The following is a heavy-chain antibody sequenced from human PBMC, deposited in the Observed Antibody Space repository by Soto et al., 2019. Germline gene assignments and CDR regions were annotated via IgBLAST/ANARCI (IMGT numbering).Heavy chain of an antibody. V-gene: IGHV3-23*05. D-gene: IGHD3-10*01. CDR2: MNGAATST. Sequence: GGSLRLSCAASGFTLPTYAMTWVRQPPGKGLEWVSSMNGAATSTSYADSVKGRFTTSRDISKNTQYLHMNNLRPEDTAVYYCARGGADHYNYGMDVWGQGTTVT. CDR3: ARGGADHYNYGMDV. CDR1: GFTLPTYA. J-gene: IGHJ6*02.